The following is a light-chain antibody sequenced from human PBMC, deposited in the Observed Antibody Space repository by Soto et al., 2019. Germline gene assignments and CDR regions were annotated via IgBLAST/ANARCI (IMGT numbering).Light chain of an antibody. CDR2: RAS. Sequence: DIQMTHSPSTLSASAGDRVTITCRASQNIDMYLAWYQQKPGQAPSLLIYRASSLQSGVPSRFSGSGSGTEFTLTISSLQPDDFATYDCQQSITYPWTFGQGTKVDIK. CDR1: QNIDMY. J-gene: IGKJ1*01. CDR3: QQSITYPWT. V-gene: IGKV1-5*03.